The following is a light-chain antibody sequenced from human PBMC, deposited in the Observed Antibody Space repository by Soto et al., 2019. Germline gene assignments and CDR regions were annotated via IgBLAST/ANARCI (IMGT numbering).Light chain of an antibody. CDR2: GAS. J-gene: IGKJ4*01. Sequence: EIVMTQSPGTLSVSTEEGATLSCRASQSVDRNLAWYQQKPGQAPRLLIYGASTRPTGIPDRFSGSGSGTEFSLTISSLQSEDFAVYYCQQRSSWPLTFGGGTKVEIK. V-gene: IGKV3D-15*01. CDR1: QSVDRN. CDR3: QQRSSWPLT.